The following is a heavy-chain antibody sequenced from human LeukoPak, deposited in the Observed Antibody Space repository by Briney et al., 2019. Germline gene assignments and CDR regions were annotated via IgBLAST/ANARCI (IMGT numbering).Heavy chain of an antibody. D-gene: IGHD3-9*01. Sequence: ASVKVSCKASGYTFTTYALTWVRQAPGQGLEWMGWINTHIGRPSYAQDFTGRFVFSLDSSVSTAYLQISRLQTGDTAVYYCARLYSDLLTGPGYWGQGTLLTVSS. J-gene: IGHJ4*02. V-gene: IGHV7-4-1*02. CDR3: ARLYSDLLTGPGY. CDR1: GYTFTTYA. CDR2: INTHIGRP.